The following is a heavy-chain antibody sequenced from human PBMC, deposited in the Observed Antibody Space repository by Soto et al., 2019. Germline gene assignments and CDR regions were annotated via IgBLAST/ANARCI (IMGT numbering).Heavy chain of an antibody. CDR3: ARHYSSGSRNWFDP. CDR2: IYYSGST. J-gene: IGHJ5*02. Sequence: SETLSLTCTVSGGSISSYDWSWIRQPPGKGLEWIGYIYYSGSTNYNPSLKSRVTISVDTPKNQFSLKLSSVTAADTAVYYCARHYSSGSRNWFDPWGQGTLVTVSS. D-gene: IGHD6-19*01. CDR1: GGSISSYD. V-gene: IGHV4-59*01.